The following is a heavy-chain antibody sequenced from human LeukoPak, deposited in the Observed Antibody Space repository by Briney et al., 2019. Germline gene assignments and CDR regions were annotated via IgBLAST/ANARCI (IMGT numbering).Heavy chain of an antibody. CDR3: AKAAVAGTFDY. CDR2: ISWNSGSI. J-gene: IGHJ4*02. Sequence: PGGSLRLSCAASGFTFDDYAMHWVRQPPGKGLEWVSGISWNSGSIGYADSVKGRFTISRDNAKNSLYLQMNSLRAEDTALYYCAKAAVAGTFDYWGQGTMVTVSS. V-gene: IGHV3-9*01. CDR1: GFTFDDYA. D-gene: IGHD6-19*01.